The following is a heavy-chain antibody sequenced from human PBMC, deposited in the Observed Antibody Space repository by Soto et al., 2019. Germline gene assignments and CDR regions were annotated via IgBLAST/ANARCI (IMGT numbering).Heavy chain of an antibody. D-gene: IGHD5-12*01. CDR3: ARDLATVGKGFDS. CDR2: LYTGGTT. Sequence: PGGSLRLSCAASGFSVTGNHMTWVRQAPGKGLEWVSSLYTGGTTYYADSVQGRFAISRDSSKNTLFLQIDRLRVEDSAVYYCARDLATVGKGFDSWGPGTLVTVSS. V-gene: IGHV3-53*01. J-gene: IGHJ4*02. CDR1: GFSVTGNH.